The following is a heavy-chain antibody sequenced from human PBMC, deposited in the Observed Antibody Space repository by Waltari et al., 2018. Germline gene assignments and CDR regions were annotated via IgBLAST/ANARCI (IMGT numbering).Heavy chain of an antibody. CDR2: IYYSGST. CDR1: GGSISSSSYY. D-gene: IGHD6-19*01. J-gene: IGHJ6*02. Sequence: QLQLQESGPGLVKPSETLSLTCTVSGGSISSSSYYWGWIRQPPGKGLEWIGSIYYSGSTYYNPSLKSRVTISVDTSKNQFSLKLSSVTTADTAVYYCARASVAGPHSYYYGMDVWGQGTTVTVSS. CDR3: ARASVAGPHSYYYGMDV. V-gene: IGHV4-39*07.